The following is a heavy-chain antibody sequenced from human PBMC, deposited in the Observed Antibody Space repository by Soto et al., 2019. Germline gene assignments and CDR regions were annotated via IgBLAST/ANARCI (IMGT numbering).Heavy chain of an antibody. CDR3: ARELDIPPDYYFDY. J-gene: IGHJ4*02. D-gene: IGHD5-12*01. CDR2: ISYDGRHQ. CDR1: GFTFGSYG. V-gene: IGHV3-30*13. Sequence: QVRLVESGGDLVQPGRSLRLSCAASGFTFGSYGMHWVRQAPGKGLEWVAMISYDGRHQYYADSVKGRFTISRDKFKDSLYLQMNGLTPEDTAIYFCARELDIPPDYYFDYWGQGNLVTVSS.